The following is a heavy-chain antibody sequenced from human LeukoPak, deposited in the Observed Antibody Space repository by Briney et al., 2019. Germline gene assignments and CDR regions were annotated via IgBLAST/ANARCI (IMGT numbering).Heavy chain of an antibody. D-gene: IGHD6-13*01. CDR2: IYGGGTT. CDR1: GFTVSSNY. Sequence: GGSLRLSCAVSGFTVSSNYMSWVRLAPGKGLEWVSIIYGGGTTYYADSVKGRITITRDNSKNTVYLQMNSLRAEDTAVYYCARVGYINSWYSSPPFDYWGQGTLVTVSS. J-gene: IGHJ4*02. V-gene: IGHV3-66*01. CDR3: ARVGYINSWYSSPPFDY.